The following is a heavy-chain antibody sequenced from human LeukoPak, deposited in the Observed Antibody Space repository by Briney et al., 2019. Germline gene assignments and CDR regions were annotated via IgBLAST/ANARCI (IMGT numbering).Heavy chain of an antibody. J-gene: IGHJ4*02. D-gene: IGHD1-1*01. CDR3: ARLYYSTGTTPHNPLFDY. Sequence: GASVKVSCKASGYTFTSYGISWVRQAPGQGLEWMGWISTNNGNTNFAQKLQGRVTMTTDTSTSTAYMELRSLRSDDTAVYYCARLYYSTGTTPHNPLFDYWGQGTLVTVSS. CDR2: ISTNNGNT. V-gene: IGHV1-18*01. CDR1: GYTFTSYG.